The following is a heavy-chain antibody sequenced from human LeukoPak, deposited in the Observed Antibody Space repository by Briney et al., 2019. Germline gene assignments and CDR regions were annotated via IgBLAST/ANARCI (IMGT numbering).Heavy chain of an antibody. V-gene: IGHV3-48*03. J-gene: IGHJ4*02. D-gene: IGHD3-16*02. CDR2: ISNSGSII. CDR3: AKARGEITFGGVIVF. Sequence: PGGSLRLSCVASGFTFSSYEMNWVRQAPGKGLEWVSYISNSGSIIYYADSVKGRFTISRDNSKNTLYLQMNSLRAEDTAVYYCAKARGEITFGGVIVFWGQGTLVTVSS. CDR1: GFTFSSYE.